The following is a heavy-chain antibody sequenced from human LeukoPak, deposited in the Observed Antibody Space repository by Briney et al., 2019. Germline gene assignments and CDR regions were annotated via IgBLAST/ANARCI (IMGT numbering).Heavy chain of an antibody. CDR3: ARGGYYDNDALDI. CDR2: ISGYNADT. CDR1: GYILTNYG. Sequence: ASVTVSCKASGYILTNYGITWVRQAPGQGLEWMGWISGYNADTDSAQKVQGRLTMTTDTSTNTAYMELRSLRSGDMAVYYCARGGYYDNDALDIWGQGTMVTVSS. D-gene: IGHD3-22*01. J-gene: IGHJ3*02. V-gene: IGHV1-18*03.